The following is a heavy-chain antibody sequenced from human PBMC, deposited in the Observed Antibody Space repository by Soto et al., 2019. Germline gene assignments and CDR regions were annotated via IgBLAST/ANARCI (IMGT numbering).Heavy chain of an antibody. Sequence: ASVKVSCTASGGTFSIYAISWVRQAPGQGLEWMGGIIPIFGTANYAQKFQGRVTITADESTSTAYMELSSLRSEDTAVYYCAREGIAAAYYGMDVWGQGTTVTV. D-gene: IGHD6-13*01. CDR1: GGTFSIYA. CDR2: IIPIFGTA. CDR3: AREGIAAAYYGMDV. V-gene: IGHV1-69*13. J-gene: IGHJ6*02.